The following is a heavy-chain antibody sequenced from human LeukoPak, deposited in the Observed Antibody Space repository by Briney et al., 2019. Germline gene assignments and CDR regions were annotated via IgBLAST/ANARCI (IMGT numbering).Heavy chain of an antibody. D-gene: IGHD4/OR15-4a*01. V-gene: IGHV4-39*07. J-gene: IGHJ4*02. CDR2: IYYSGST. CDR1: GGSISSSSYY. Sequence: SETLSLTCTVSGGSISSSSYYWGWIRQPPGKGLEWIGSIYYSGSTYYNPSLKSRVTISVDTSKNQFSLKLSSVTAADTAVYYCASWMVLTQRTDYWGQGTLVTVSS. CDR3: ASWMVLTQRTDY.